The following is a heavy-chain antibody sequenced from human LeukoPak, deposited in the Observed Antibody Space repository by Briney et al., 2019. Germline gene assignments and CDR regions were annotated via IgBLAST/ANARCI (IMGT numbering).Heavy chain of an antibody. CDR2: ISSSSSYI. CDR1: GFTFSSYS. J-gene: IGHJ5*02. Sequence: GGSLRLSCAASGFTFSSYSMNWVRQAPGKGLEWVSSISSSSSYIYYADSVKGRFTISRDNAKNVLYLEMNNLRAEDTAVYHCARYIGYCSSDSCYGWFDPWGQGTRVIVSS. D-gene: IGHD2-2*01. CDR3: ARYIGYCSSDSCYGWFDP. V-gene: IGHV3-21*01.